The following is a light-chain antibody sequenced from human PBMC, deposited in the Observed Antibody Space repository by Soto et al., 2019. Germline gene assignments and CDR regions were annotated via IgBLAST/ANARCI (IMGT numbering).Light chain of an antibody. CDR1: QSITKF. J-gene: IGKJ3*01. CDR3: QQSYSTPFA. V-gene: IGKV1-39*01. CDR2: TAA. Sequence: DIQMTQSPSSLSASVGDRVTITCRASQSITKFLNWYQQKPGKAPKFLIYTAASLQSGVPSMLSGSGSGTDFTLTISSLQPEDFATYYCQQSYSTPFAFGPGKKVDV.